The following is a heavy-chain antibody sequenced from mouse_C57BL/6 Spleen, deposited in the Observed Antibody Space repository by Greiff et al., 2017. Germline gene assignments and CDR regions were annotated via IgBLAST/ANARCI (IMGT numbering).Heavy chain of an antibody. V-gene: IGHV1-69*01. J-gene: IGHJ4*01. Sequence: QVQLQQPGAELVMPGASVKLSCKASGYTFTSYWMHWVKQRPGQGLEWVGEIDPSDSYPNYNQKFKGKSTLTVDKSSSTAYMQLSSLTSEDSAVYYCARGSHHYYAMDYWGQGTSVTVSS. CDR2: IDPSDSYP. CDR1: GYTFTSYW. CDR3: ARGSHHYYAMDY.